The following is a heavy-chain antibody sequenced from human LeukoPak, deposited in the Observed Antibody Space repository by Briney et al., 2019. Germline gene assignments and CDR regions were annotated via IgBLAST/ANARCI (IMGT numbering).Heavy chain of an antibody. CDR1: GGSLSSSSYY. Sequence: SETLSLTCTVSGGSLSSSSYYWGWIRQPPGKGLEWIGSIYYSGSTYCNPSLKSRVTISVDTSKNQFSLKLSSVTAADTAVYYCARRAGLKLDYWGQGTLVTVSS. V-gene: IGHV4-39*01. CDR3: ARRAGLKLDY. CDR2: IYYSGST. D-gene: IGHD3/OR15-3a*01. J-gene: IGHJ4*02.